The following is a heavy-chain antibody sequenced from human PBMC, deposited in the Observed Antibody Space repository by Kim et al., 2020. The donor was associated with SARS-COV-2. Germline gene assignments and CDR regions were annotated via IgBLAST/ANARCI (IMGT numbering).Heavy chain of an antibody. CDR3: TTEDWLINHAFDL. D-gene: IGHD3-9*01. CDR2: IKTRSDGATA. V-gene: IGHV3-15*01. Sequence: GGSLRLSCAASGLIFRNTWMNWVRQAPGRGLEWVGRIKTRSDGATADYAATVNGRFTISRDDSKNTLYLQMSSLKTEDTAVYFCTTEDWLINHAFDLWGQGTRVTVSS. CDR1: GLIFRNTW. J-gene: IGHJ3*01.